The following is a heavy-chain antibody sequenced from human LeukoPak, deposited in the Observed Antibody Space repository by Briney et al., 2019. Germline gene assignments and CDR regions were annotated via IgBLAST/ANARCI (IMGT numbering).Heavy chain of an antibody. CDR2: IYYSGST. V-gene: IGHV4-59*01. Sequence: SETLSLTCTVSGGSISSYYWSWIRQPPGKGLEWIGYIYYSGSTNYNPSLKSRVTISVDTSKNQSSLKLSSVTAADTAVYYCARAGEGGYDYVWGSYRPGAPSDAFDIWGQGTMVTVSS. D-gene: IGHD3-16*02. CDR3: ARAGEGGYDYVWGSYRPGAPSDAFDI. CDR1: GGSISSYY. J-gene: IGHJ3*02.